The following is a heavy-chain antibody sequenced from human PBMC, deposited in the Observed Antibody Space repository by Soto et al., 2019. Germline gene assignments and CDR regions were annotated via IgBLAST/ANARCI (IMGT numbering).Heavy chain of an antibody. CDR2: ISSSGSTI. Sequence: GGSLRLSCAASGFTFSDYYMSWIRQAPGKGLEWVSYISSSGSTIYYADSVKGRFTISRDNAKNSLYLQMNSLRAEDTAVYYCARAETSSYGHDYYYYYYMDVWGKGTTVTVSS. J-gene: IGHJ6*03. D-gene: IGHD5-18*01. CDR1: GFTFSDYY. CDR3: ARAETSSYGHDYYYYYYMDV. V-gene: IGHV3-11*01.